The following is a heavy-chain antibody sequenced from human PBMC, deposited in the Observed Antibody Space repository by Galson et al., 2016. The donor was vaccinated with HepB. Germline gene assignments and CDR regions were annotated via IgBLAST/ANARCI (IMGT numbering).Heavy chain of an antibody. J-gene: IGHJ6*03. CDR1: GDAISSGLYY. D-gene: IGHD5-18*01. V-gene: IGHV4-61*02. CDR3: ARDSSVDTYFYYYMDV. Sequence: TLSLTCTVSGDAISSGLYYWSWIRQPAGKGLEWIGRIYTNGSTSYNPSLKSRVTISVDPSKNQFSLKLSSVTAADTADYYCARDSSVDTYFYYYMDVWGKGTTVAVSS. CDR2: IYTNGST.